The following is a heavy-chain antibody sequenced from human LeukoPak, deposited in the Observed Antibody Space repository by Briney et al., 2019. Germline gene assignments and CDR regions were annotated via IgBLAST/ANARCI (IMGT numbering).Heavy chain of an antibody. CDR2: IYYSGST. Sequence: SETLSLTCTVSGGSISSSSYYWGWIRQPPGRGLEWIGSIYYSGSTNYNPSLKSRVTISVDTSKNQFSLKLSSVTAADTAVYYCARARDYYGSGSPPNWFDPWGQGTLVTVSS. CDR3: ARARDYYGSGSPPNWFDP. J-gene: IGHJ5*02. CDR1: GGSISSSSYY. V-gene: IGHV4-39*07. D-gene: IGHD3-10*01.